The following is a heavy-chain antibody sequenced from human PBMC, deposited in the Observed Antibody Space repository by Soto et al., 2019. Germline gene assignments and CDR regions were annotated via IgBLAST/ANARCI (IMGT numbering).Heavy chain of an antibody. CDR1: GFTFCTYP. CDR2: ITTNGGGT. J-gene: IGHJ5*01. CDR3: AKGKISTTTYTSFDS. Sequence: LRLSCSASGFTFCTYPRTWVRHAPGTRRDFVSFITTNGGGTYYADSVKGRFTISRDNFKSSLYLQMSSPRAEDTAVYYCAKGKISTTTYTSFDSWGQGTLVTVSS. V-gene: IGHV3-23*01. D-gene: IGHD1-26*01.